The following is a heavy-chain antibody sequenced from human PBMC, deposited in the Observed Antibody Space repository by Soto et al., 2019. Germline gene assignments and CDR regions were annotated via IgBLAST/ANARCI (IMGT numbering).Heavy chain of an antibody. V-gene: IGHV3-23*01. CDR2: ISRSGDST. J-gene: IGHJ6*02. CDR1: GFTFSSYA. Sequence: PGGSLRLSCAASGFTFSSYAMTWVRQAPGKGLEWVSAISRSGDSTYYADSVKGRFTISRDNSKNTPYLQMNSLRAEDTAVYYCAKGAFAGYYYYGMDVWGQGTTVTVSS. CDR3: AKGAFAGYYYYGMDV. D-gene: IGHD3-16*01.